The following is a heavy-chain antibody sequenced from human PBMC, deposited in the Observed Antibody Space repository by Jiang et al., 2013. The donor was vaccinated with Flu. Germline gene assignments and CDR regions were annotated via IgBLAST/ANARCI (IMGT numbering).Heavy chain of an antibody. D-gene: IGHD2-2*01. V-gene: IGHV4-38-2*01. CDR3: ATGVPAAPYYMDV. Sequence: LTCGVSGDSVSNVYYCDWIRQPPGRGLEWIGSIWRDGRTFYSPSLESRVTISVDTSKNQFSLKLTSLTAADTAVYFCATGVPAAPYYMDVWGKGTTVTVSS. J-gene: IGHJ6*03. CDR2: IWRDGRT. CDR1: GDSVSNVYY.